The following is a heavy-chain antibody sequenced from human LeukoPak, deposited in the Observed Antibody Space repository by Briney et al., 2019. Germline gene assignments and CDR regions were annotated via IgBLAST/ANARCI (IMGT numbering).Heavy chain of an antibody. V-gene: IGHV4-59*08. D-gene: IGHD1-26*01. CDR3: ATKETGAPYYYYMDV. CDR1: GGSISSHY. J-gene: IGHJ6*03. CDR2: IYYSGRN. Sequence: SETLSLTCTVSGGSISSHYWSWIRQPPGKRLEWIGYIYYSGRNNYNHSLKSRVTISIDTYKNQFSLKLNSVTAADTAVYYYATKETGAPYYYYMDVWGKGTTVTVSS.